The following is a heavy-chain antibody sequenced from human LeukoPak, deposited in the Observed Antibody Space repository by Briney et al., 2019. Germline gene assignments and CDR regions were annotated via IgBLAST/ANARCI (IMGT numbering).Heavy chain of an antibody. CDR2: ISSSSSYI. V-gene: IGHV3-21*01. Sequence: GGSLGLSCAASGFTFSSYSMNWVRQAPGKGLEWVSSISSSSSYIYYADSVKGRFTVSRDNAKNSLYLQMNSLRAEDTAVYYCACYYGSGSYYGAWGQGTLVTVSS. CDR3: ACYYGSGSYYGA. D-gene: IGHD3-10*01. CDR1: GFTFSSYS. J-gene: IGHJ4*02.